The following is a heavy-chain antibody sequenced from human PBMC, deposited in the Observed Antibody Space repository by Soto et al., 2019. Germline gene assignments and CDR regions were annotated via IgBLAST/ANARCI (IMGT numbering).Heavy chain of an antibody. J-gene: IGHJ5*02. CDR2: IYHSGNT. CDR1: NDSISSSNW. CDR3: ARGGCTITSCYLGA. Sequence: QVQLQESGPGLVKPSGTLSLTCAVSNDSISSSNWWSWVRQPPGKGLEWIGEIYHSGNTNYNPSLRSRVTISIDKSKNQFSLRLSSVTAADTALYYCARGGCTITSCYLGAWGQGTLVTVSS. V-gene: IGHV4-4*02. D-gene: IGHD2-2*01.